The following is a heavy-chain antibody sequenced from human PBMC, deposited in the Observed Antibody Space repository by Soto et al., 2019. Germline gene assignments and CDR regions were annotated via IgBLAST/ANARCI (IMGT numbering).Heavy chain of an antibody. CDR1: GFTFANSA. Sequence: PGGSLRLSCVASGFTFANSAMSWFRQAPGKGLEWVSGIGGSGGGTYYADSVKGRFTVSRDNSKSTLDLQMNSLRVEDTAVYYCAKGQSSSWGQGILVTVSS. CDR3: AKGQSSS. V-gene: IGHV3-23*01. CDR2: IGGSGGGT. J-gene: IGHJ4*02. D-gene: IGHD6-6*01.